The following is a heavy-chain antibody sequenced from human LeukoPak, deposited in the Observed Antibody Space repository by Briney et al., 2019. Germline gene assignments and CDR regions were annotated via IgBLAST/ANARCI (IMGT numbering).Heavy chain of an antibody. J-gene: IGHJ3*02. V-gene: IGHV4-4*07. CDR2: IYTSGST. D-gene: IGHD3-22*01. CDR3: ARDILYYDSSGPPGAFDI. Sequence: SETLSLTCTVSGGSISSYYWSWIRQPAGKGLEWIGRIYTSGSTNYNPSLKSRVTMSVDTSKNQFSLKLSSVTAAGTAVYYCARDILYYDSSGPPGAFDIWGQGTMVTVSS. CDR1: GGSISSYY.